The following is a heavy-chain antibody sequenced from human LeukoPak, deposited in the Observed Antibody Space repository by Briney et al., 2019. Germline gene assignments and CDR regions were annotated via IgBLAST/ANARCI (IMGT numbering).Heavy chain of an antibody. V-gene: IGHV1-69*13. CDR2: IIPIFGTA. Sequence: GASVKVSCKASGGTFSRSAISWVRQAPGQGLEWMGGIIPIFGTANYAQKFQGRVTITADESTSTAYMELSSLRSEDTAVYYCASIGSSAYIPFDYWGQGTLVTVSS. CDR3: ASIGSSAYIPFDY. CDR1: GGTFSRSA. D-gene: IGHD3-22*01. J-gene: IGHJ4*02.